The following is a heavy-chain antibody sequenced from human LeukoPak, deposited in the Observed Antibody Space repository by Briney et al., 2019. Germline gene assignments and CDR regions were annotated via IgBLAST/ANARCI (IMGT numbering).Heavy chain of an antibody. D-gene: IGHD2-2*01. J-gene: IGHJ4*02. CDR1: GYTFTSYA. CDR2: INAGNGNT. Sequence: ASVKVSCKASGYTFTSYAMHWVRQAPGQRLEWMGWINAGNGNTKYSQKFQGRVTISRDTSASTAYMELSSLRSEDTAVYYCARWDPQLAYNDYWGQGTLVTVSS. CDR3: ARWDPQLAYNDY. V-gene: IGHV1-3*01.